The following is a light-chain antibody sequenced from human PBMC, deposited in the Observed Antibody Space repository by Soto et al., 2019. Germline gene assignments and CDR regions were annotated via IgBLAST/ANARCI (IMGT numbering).Light chain of an antibody. J-gene: IGLJ1*01. V-gene: IGLV1-51*01. CDR1: SSNIGGNS. CDR3: GSWDSSLRGYV. CDR2: DDD. Sequence: QSALTQPPSVSAAPGQKGTISCSGSSSNIGGNSVSWYQQLPGTAPKLLIYDDDKRPSGLPDRSSGSKSCTSANLGITGFRAWDEADYYCGSWDSSLRGYVFGTGTKVTVL.